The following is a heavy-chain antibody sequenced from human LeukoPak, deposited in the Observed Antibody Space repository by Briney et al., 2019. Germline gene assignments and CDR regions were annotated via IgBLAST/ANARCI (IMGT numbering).Heavy chain of an antibody. CDR2: IYYSGST. CDR3: AREGPQLGLDY. D-gene: IGHD1-1*01. CDR1: GGSVSSGSYY. Sequence: PSETLSLTCTVSGGSVSSGSYYWSWIRQPPGKELEWIGYIYYSGSTNYNPSLKSRVTISVDTSKNQFSLKLSSVTAADTAVYYCAREGPQLGLDYWGQGTLVTVSS. V-gene: IGHV4-61*01. J-gene: IGHJ4*02.